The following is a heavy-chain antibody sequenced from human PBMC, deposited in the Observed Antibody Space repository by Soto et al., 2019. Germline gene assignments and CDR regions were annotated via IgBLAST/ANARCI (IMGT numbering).Heavy chain of an antibody. V-gene: IGHV3-21*06. CDR2: ISGSGSDI. Sequence: EVQVVESGGGLVKPGGSLRLSCAASGFTFRSYSINWVRQAPGKGLEWVSSISGSGSDIYYAESVKGRFTISRDNAKNSLYLQMNNLRAENTAVYYCARAGDYDYIWGSYREDWFDPWGQGTLVTVSS. CDR3: ARAGDYDYIWGSYREDWFDP. CDR1: GFTFRSYS. J-gene: IGHJ5*02. D-gene: IGHD3-16*02.